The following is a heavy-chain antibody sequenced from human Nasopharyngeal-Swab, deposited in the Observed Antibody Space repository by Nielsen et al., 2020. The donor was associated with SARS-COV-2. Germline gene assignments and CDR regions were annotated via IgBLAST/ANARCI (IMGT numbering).Heavy chain of an antibody. CDR3: AKDRDSGDDSGEYYHYYGMDV. J-gene: IGHJ6*02. Sequence: GESLKISCEASGFTFSSYPMQWVRRAPGRGLEWVSAISGADDSTKYADSVKGRFTISRDNSKNTLDLQMNSLRAEDTAMYYCAKDRDSGDDSGEYYHYYGMDVWGQGTSVTVS. CDR2: ISGADDST. D-gene: IGHD5-12*01. V-gene: IGHV3-23*01. CDR1: GFTFSSYP.